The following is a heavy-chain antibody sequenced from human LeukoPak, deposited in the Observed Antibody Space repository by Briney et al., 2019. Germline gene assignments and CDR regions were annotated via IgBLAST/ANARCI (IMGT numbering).Heavy chain of an antibody. J-gene: IGHJ3*02. V-gene: IGHV4-34*01. CDR2: INHSGST. Sequence: SETLSLTCAVYGGSFSGYYWSWIRQPPGKGLEWIGEINHSGSTNYNPSLKSRVTISVDTSKNQFSLKLSSVTAADTAVYYCARIGRNDAFDIWGQGTMVTVSS. CDR3: ARIGRNDAFDI. CDR1: GGSFSGYY.